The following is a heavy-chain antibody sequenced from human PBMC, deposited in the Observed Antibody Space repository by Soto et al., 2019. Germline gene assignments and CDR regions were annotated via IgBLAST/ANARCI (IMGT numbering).Heavy chain of an antibody. CDR1: GGSFSGYY. J-gene: IGHJ5*02. CDR2: INHSGST. CDR3: ARGHLTMVRGVIITGNWFDP. V-gene: IGHV4-34*01. Sequence: SETLSLTCAVYGGSFSGYYWSWIRQPPGKGLEWIGEINHSGSTNYNPSLKSRVTISVDTSKNQFSLKLSSVTAADTAVYYCARGHLTMVRGVIITGNWFDPWGRGTLVTVSS. D-gene: IGHD3-10*01.